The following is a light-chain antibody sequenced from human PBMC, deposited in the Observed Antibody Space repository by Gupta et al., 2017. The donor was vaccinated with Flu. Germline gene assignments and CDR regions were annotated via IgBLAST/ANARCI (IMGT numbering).Light chain of an antibody. Sequence: EIVMTQSPATLSVSPGERATLSCRASQSISSNLAWYQQKPGQAPRLLIYGTSTRATGIPAMFSGSGVGTEFNFTISSRQLEEFEVYYCQQENGGHPACTFGQGTKLEIK. V-gene: IGKV3-15*01. J-gene: IGKJ2*02. CDR1: QSISSN. CDR3: QQENGGHPACT. CDR2: GTS.